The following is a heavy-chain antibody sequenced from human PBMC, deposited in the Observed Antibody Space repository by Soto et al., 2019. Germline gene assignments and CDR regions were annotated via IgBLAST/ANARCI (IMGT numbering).Heavy chain of an antibody. CDR3: ARLTYCSSTSCYGAYYYYMDV. J-gene: IGHJ6*03. CDR1: GGSVSSFC. CDR2: VCSSGST. D-gene: IGHD2-2*01. Sequence: PSETLSLTCYVSGGSVSSFCWTWIRQSPGKGLESIAYVCSSGSTNYNPSLESRVAISVDTSKNQFSLKLSSVTAADTAVYYCARLTYCSSTSCYGAYYYYMDVWGKGTTVTVSS. V-gene: IGHV4-59*08.